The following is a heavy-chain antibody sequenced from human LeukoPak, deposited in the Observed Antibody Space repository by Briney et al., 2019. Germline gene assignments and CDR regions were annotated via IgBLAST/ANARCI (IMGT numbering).Heavy chain of an antibody. CDR2: ISYDGSNK. J-gene: IGHJ4*02. CDR1: GFTFSSYA. D-gene: IGHD6-13*01. CDR3: ATEPLAAAFGFERLNF. V-gene: IGHV3-30*01. Sequence: GGSLRLSCAASGFTFSSYAMHWVRQAPGKGLEWVAVISYDGSNKYYADSVKGRFTISRDNSKNTLYLQMNSLRAEDTAVYYCATEPLAAAFGFERLNFWGQGTLVTVSS.